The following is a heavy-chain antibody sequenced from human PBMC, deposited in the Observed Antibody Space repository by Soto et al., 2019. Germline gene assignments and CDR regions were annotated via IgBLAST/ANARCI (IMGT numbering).Heavy chain of an antibody. V-gene: IGHV3-7*03. D-gene: IGHD4-17*01. J-gene: IGHJ4*02. CDR1: GFTFNSYW. Sequence: PGGSLRLSCAASGFTFNSYWMVWVRQAPGKGLEWVANINQDGGEKDYVDSVKGRFTISRDNAKNSLYLQMNSLRAEDTAVYYCARSWSRTTVADYWGQGTLVTVSS. CDR3: ARSWSRTTVADY. CDR2: INQDGGEK.